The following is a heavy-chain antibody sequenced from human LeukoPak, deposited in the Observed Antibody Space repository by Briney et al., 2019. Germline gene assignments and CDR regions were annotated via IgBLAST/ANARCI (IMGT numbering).Heavy chain of an antibody. Sequence: SETLSLTCTVSGGSISSYYWSWIRQPAGKGLEWIGRIYTSGSTNYNPSLKSRVTISVDTSKNQFSLKLSSVTAADTAVYYCARERLLWFGELTPGIDYWGQGTLVTVSS. D-gene: IGHD3-10*01. V-gene: IGHV4-4*07. CDR3: ARERLLWFGELTPGIDY. CDR1: GGSISSYY. J-gene: IGHJ4*02. CDR2: IYTSGST.